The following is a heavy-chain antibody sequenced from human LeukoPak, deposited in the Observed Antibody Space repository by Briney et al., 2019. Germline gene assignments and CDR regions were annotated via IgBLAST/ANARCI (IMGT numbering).Heavy chain of an antibody. J-gene: IGHJ4*02. Sequence: GGSLRLSCAASGFTFTDYWMHWVRQAPGKGLVWVSRVDHDGSGTAYADSVTVRFTISRDNAKNTVYLQMNSLRADDTAVYYCATDLGWGQGTLVTVSS. CDR1: GFTFTDYW. V-gene: IGHV3-74*01. D-gene: IGHD4-17*01. CDR2: VDHDGSGT. CDR3: ATDLG.